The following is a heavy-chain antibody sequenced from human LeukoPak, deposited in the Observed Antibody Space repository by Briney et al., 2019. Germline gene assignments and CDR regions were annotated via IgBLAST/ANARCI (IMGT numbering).Heavy chain of an antibody. Sequence: SETLSLTCTVSGGSISSGGYYWSWIRQPPGKGLEWIGYIYHSGSTYYNPSLKSRVTISVDRSKNQFSLKLSSVTAADTAVYYCARVSYYGGYYFDYWGQGTLVTVSS. CDR2: IYHSGST. J-gene: IGHJ4*02. V-gene: IGHV4-30-2*01. CDR1: GGSISSGGYY. CDR3: ARVSYYGGYYFDY. D-gene: IGHD2-21*01.